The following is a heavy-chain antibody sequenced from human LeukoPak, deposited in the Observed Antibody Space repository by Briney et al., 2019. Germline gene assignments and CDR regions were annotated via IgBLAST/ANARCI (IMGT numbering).Heavy chain of an antibody. CDR1: GGSFSGYY. CDR3: ARSLITRVRGVITYYYSYGMDV. D-gene: IGHD3-10*01. J-gene: IGHJ6*02. Sequence: PETLSLTCAVYGGSFSGYYWSWIRQPPGKGLEWIGVINHSGSTNYNPSLKSRVTISVDTSKNQFSLKLSSVTAADTAVYYGARSLITRVRGVITYYYSYGMDVWGQGTTVTVSS. CDR2: INHSGST. V-gene: IGHV4-34*01.